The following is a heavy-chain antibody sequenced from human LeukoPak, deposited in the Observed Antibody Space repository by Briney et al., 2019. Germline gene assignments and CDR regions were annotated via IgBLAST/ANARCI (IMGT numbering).Heavy chain of an antibody. CDR3: ARDERACYFDY. Sequence: GRSLRLSCAASGFTFSSYAMHWVRQAPGKGLEWVAVIWYDGSDKYYADSVKGRFTISRDNSKNTLYLQMNSLRAEDTAVYYCARDERACYFDYWGQGTLVTVSS. CDR1: GFTFSSYA. J-gene: IGHJ4*02. CDR2: IWYDGSDK. V-gene: IGHV3-33*08.